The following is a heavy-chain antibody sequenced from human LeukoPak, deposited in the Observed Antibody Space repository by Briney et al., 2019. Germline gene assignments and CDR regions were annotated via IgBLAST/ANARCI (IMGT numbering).Heavy chain of an antibody. CDR2: GSESGGT. CDR1: GDSISSGNY. D-gene: IGHD5-24*01. Sequence: SETLSLTCTVSGDSISSGNYWGWIRQPPGKGLEWIGEGSESGGTKFNPSLKSRVTISAGTSKNQFSLKLNSVTAADTAVYYCASSTGRDGWGHLVPWGQGTLVTVSS. V-gene: IGHV4-38-2*02. CDR3: ASSTGRDGWGHLVP. J-gene: IGHJ5*02.